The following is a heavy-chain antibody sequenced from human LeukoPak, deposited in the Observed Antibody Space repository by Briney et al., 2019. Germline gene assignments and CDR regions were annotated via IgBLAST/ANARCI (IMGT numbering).Heavy chain of an antibody. CDR1: GYTFTSYG. CDR2: ISAYNGNT. J-gene: IGHJ4*02. Sequence: ASVKVSCKASGYTFTSYGISWVRQAPGQGLEWMGWISAYNGNTNYAQKLQGRVTMTTDTSTSTAYMELRSLRSDDTAVYYCVRCGVADYYESSGLLQTGYWGQGTLGTVSS. V-gene: IGHV1-18*01. D-gene: IGHD3-22*01. CDR3: VRCGVADYYESSGLLQTGY.